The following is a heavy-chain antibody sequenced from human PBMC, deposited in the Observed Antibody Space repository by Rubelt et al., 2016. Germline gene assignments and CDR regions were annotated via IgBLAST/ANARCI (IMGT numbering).Heavy chain of an antibody. CDR2: IKSKTDGGTT. CDR3: TTALRITMVRGVSYFDY. Sequence: EVQLVESGGGLVKPGGSLRLSCAASGFTFSNAWMSWVRQAPGKGLEWVGRIKSKTDGGTTDYAAPLKGRFTISRDDSKNTLYLQMNSLKTEDTAVYYCTTALRITMVRGVSYFDYWGQGTLVTVSS. D-gene: IGHD3-10*01. J-gene: IGHJ4*02. CDR1: GFTFSNAW. V-gene: IGHV3-15*01.